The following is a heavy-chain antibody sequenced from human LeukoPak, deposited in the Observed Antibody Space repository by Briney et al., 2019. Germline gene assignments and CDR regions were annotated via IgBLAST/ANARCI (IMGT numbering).Heavy chain of an antibody. V-gene: IGHV3-23*01. D-gene: IGHD4/OR15-4a*01. CDR3: AKDFVGTIARAGSD. CDR1: GFTFSNYA. Sequence: PAGGSLRLSCAASGFTFSNYAMHWVRQAPGKGLEWVSSISGGSVSTFYADSVKGRFTISRDNSKNTLYLQMNSLRAEDTAVYYCAKDFVGTIARAGSDWGQGTLVTVSS. J-gene: IGHJ4*02. CDR2: ISGGSVST.